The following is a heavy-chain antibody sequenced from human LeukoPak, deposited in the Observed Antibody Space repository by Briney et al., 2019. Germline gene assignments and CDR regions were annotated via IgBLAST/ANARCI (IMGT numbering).Heavy chain of an antibody. CDR2: ISGSGGST. CDR3: ARASSSWSQIDY. V-gene: IGHV3-23*01. J-gene: IGHJ4*02. Sequence: GGSLRLSCAASGFTFSSYAMNWVRQAPGKGLEWVSAISGSGGSTYYADSVKGRFTISRDNPRNTLYLQMNSLRAEDTAVFYCARASSSWSQIDYWGQGTLVTVSS. CDR1: GFTFSSYA. D-gene: IGHD6-13*01.